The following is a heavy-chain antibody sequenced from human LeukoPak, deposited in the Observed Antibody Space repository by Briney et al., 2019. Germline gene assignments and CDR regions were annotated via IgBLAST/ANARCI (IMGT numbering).Heavy chain of an antibody. CDR2: ISAYNGNT. V-gene: IGHV1-18*04. D-gene: IGHD5-12*01. CDR3: ARDFTNYSGYEQFDY. Sequence: GASVKVSCKASAYTCTSYGISWVRQAPGQGLEWMGWISAYNGNTNYAQKLQGRVTMTTDTSTSTAYMELRSLRSDDTAVYYCARDFTNYSGYEQFDYWGQGTLVTVSS. J-gene: IGHJ4*02. CDR1: AYTCTSYG.